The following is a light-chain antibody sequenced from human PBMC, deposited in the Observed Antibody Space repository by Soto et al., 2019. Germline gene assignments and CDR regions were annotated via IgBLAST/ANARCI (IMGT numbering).Light chain of an antibody. CDR3: SSYTSSSTLEWV. CDR1: NSDVGGYDY. J-gene: IGLJ3*02. CDR2: EVT. Sequence: QSALTQPASVSGSPGQSINIYCTGTNSDVGGYDYVSWYKQYPGQAPKVIIYEVTYRPSGVSARFSGSKSGTTASLTISDLQTEDEADYYCSSYTSSSTLEWVFGGGTKLTVL. V-gene: IGLV2-14*01.